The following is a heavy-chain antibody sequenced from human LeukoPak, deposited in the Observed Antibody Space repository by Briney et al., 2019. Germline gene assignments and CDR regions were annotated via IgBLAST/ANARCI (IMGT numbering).Heavy chain of an antibody. CDR1: GGSFSGYY. J-gene: IGHJ4*02. V-gene: IGHV4-34*01. Sequence: SETLSLTCAVYGGSFSGYYWSWIRQPPGKGLEWIGEINHSGRTNYNPSLKSRVTISVDTSKNQFSLKLSSVTAADTAVYYCARGHGYSYGSSGSYYFDYWGQGTLVTVSS. CDR2: INHSGRT. D-gene: IGHD5-18*01. CDR3: ARGHGYSYGSSGSYYFDY.